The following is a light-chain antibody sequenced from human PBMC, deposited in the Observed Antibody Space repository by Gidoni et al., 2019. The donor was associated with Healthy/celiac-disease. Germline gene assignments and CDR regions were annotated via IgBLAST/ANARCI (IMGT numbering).Light chain of an antibody. CDR3: QAWDSSTVV. Sequence: SYELTQPPSVPVSPGQTASITCSGDKLGDRYACWYQRKPGQSPVLVIYQDRKRPSGIPERFSGSNSGNTATLTISGTQAMDEADYYCQAWDSSTVVFGGGTKLTVL. V-gene: IGLV3-1*01. J-gene: IGLJ2*01. CDR2: QDR. CDR1: KLGDRY.